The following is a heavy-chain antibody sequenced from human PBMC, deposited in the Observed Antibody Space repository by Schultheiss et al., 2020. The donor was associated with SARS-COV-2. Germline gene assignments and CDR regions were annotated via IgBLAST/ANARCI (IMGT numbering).Heavy chain of an antibody. V-gene: IGHV3-30*04. CDR1: GFTFSSYA. J-gene: IGHJ6*02. Sequence: GGSLRLSCAASGFTFSSYAMHWVRQAPGKGLEWVAVISYDGSSKYYADSVKGRFTISRDNSKNTLYLQMNSLRAEDTAVYYCARSPMVRGVILYDYYYYGMDVWGQGTTVTVSS. CDR3: ARSPMVRGVILYDYYYYGMDV. D-gene: IGHD3-10*01. CDR2: ISYDGSSK.